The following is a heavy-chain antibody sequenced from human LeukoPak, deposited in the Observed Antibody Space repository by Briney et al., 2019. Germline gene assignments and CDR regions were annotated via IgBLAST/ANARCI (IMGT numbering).Heavy chain of an antibody. CDR3: ARATYGSGSYLADY. V-gene: IGHV3-21*01. D-gene: IGHD3-10*01. CDR2: ISSSSSYI. J-gene: IGHJ4*02. Sequence: PGGSLRLSCAASGFTFSSYSMNWVRRAPGKGLEWVSSISSSSSYIYYADSVKGRFTISRDNAKNSLYLQMNSLRAEDTAVYYCARATYGSGSYLADYWGQGTLVTVSS. CDR1: GFTFSSYS.